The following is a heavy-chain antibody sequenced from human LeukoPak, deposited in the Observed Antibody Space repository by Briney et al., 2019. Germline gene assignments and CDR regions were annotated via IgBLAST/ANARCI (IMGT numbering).Heavy chain of an antibody. D-gene: IGHD2-15*01. J-gene: IGHJ4*02. CDR3: ARDWEGGYCSGGSCYSGY. CDR1: GYTFTGYY. CDR2: INPNSGGT. Sequence: ASVKVSCKASGYTFTGYYMHWVRQAPGQGLEWMRWINPNSGGTNYAQKFQGRVTMTRDTSISTAYMELSRLRSDDTAVYYCARDWEGGYCSGGSCYSGYWGQGTLVTVSS. V-gene: IGHV1-2*02.